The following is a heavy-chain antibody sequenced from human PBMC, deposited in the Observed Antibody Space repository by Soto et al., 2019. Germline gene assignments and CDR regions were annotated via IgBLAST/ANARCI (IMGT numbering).Heavy chain of an antibody. CDR1: GAPITSHY. V-gene: IGHV4-59*08. CDR2: MFYGGTA. J-gene: IGHJ4*02. Sequence: PSETLSLTCNVSGAPITSHYWTWIRQSPGKGLEWIGYMFYGGTANYNPSLRGRVTISLDTSKNQFSLKLSSVTAADTSVYYCARNRGYYVTDYRGQGTLVTVSS. D-gene: IGHD1-26*01. CDR3: ARNRGYYVTDY.